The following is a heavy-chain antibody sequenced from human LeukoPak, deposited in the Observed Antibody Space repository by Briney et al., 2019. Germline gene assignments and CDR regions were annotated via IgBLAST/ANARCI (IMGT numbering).Heavy chain of an antibody. CDR2: IIPILGIA. CDR1: GGTFSSYA. J-gene: IGHJ4*02. V-gene: IGHV1-69*04. CDR3: ARDRLYTGRFDY. Sequence: SVKVSCKASGGTFSSYAISWVRQAPGQGLEWMGRIIPILGIANYAQKFQGRVTITADKSTSTAYMELSSLRSDDTAVYYCARDRLYTGRFDYWGQGTLVTVSS. D-gene: IGHD2-2*02.